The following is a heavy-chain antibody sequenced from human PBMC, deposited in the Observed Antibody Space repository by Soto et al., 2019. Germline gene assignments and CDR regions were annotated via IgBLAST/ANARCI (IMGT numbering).Heavy chain of an antibody. CDR2: ICRGGSDS. CDR3: ARLGPGD. D-gene: IGHD7-27*01. V-gene: IGHV5-51*01. J-gene: IGHJ4*02. CDR1: GYSFTSYW. Sequence: GESLKISCKGSGYSFTSYWIGWVRQMPGKGLEWMGRICRGGSDSTYSPSFQGHVSIYADRTTNTAYLQWSNLTTSDTAMYYCARLGPGDWGQGTLVTVSS.